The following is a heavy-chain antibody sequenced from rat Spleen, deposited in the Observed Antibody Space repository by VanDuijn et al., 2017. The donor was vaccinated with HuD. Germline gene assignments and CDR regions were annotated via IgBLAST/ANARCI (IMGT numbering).Heavy chain of an antibody. CDR2: ITNTGDNT. CDR1: GFTFNNYW. V-gene: IGHV5-31*01. CDR3: TRKDYHTGDYFDY. D-gene: IGHD1-12*01. Sequence: EVQLVETGGGLVQPGRSLKLSCVASGFTFNNYWMTWIRQAPGQGLEWIASITNTGDNTYYQDSVKGRFTVSRDNAKSTLYLQMNSLRSEDTATYYCTRKDYHTGDYFDYWGQGVMVTVSS. J-gene: IGHJ2*01.